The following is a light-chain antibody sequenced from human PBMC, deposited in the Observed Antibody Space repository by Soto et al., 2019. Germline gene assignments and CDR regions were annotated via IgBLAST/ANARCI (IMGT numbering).Light chain of an antibody. CDR3: SAYTARSTLV. Sequence: EFRNRPCGISSRFSGSSSGNTASLTISGLQSEDEGDYYCSAYTARSTLVFGGGTKVTVL. V-gene: IGLV2-14*01. J-gene: IGLJ3*02. CDR2: EFR.